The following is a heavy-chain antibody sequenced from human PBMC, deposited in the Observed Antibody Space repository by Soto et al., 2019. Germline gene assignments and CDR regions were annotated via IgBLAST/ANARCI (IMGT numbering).Heavy chain of an antibody. Sequence: QVQLVEPGGGVVQPGRSLRLSCAASGFTFSTYPMHWVRQAPGKGLEWVAVISYDGSNTYYADSVKGRFTISRDNSKNTLYLQMNSLRPEDTAVYYCVHLLGLHYVMDVWGQGTTVTVSS. CDR1: GFTFSTYP. J-gene: IGHJ6*02. CDR3: VHLLGLHYVMDV. CDR2: ISYDGSNT. V-gene: IGHV3-30*04.